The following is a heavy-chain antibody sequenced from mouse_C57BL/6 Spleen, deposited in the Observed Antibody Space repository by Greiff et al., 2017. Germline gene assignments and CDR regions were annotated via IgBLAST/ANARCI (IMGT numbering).Heavy chain of an antibody. J-gene: IGHJ2*01. D-gene: IGHD2-5*01. Sequence: QVQLQQPGAELVRPGASVTLSCKASGYTFTDYEMHWVKQTPVHGLEWIGAIDPATGGTAYNQKFKGKAILTADKSSSTAYMELRSLTSEDSAVYYCTRTGNSNCRYYFDGWGKGTTLTVSS. CDR1: GYTFTDYE. V-gene: IGHV1-15*01. CDR2: IDPATGGT. CDR3: TRTGNSNCRYYFDG.